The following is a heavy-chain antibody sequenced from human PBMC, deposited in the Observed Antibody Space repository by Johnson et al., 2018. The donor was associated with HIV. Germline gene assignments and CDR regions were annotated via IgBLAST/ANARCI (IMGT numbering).Heavy chain of an antibody. V-gene: IGHV3-30*18. D-gene: IGHD1-26*01. CDR3: SKAPLKVGATKALDI. CDR1: RFSFSNYD. J-gene: IGHJ3*02. CDR2: ISYDGSKK. Sequence: QVQLVESGGGVVQPGRSLRLLCAASRFSFSNYDMHWVRQAPGKGLEWVALISYDGSKKYYADSVKGRFPISRDNSKNTLYLQMDSLRVEGTAVYYCSKAPLKVGATKALDIWGQGTMFTVSS.